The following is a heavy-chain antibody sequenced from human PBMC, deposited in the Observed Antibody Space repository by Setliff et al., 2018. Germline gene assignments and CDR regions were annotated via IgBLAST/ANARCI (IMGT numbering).Heavy chain of an antibody. CDR1: GYTFSSYA. Sequence: ASVKVSCKASGYTFSSYAMNWVRQAPGQGLEWMGGIIPMFGTTNYAQRFRGRVTITADESTTTAYLELSSLRSEDTAVYYCARVRDCSGGICHRGFHHYMDVWGKGTTVTV. V-gene: IGHV1-69*13. J-gene: IGHJ6*03. CDR3: ARVRDCSGGICHRGFHHYMDV. D-gene: IGHD2-15*01. CDR2: IIPMFGTT.